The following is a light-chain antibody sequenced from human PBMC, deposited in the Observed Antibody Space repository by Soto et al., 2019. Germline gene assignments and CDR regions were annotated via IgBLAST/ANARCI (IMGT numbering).Light chain of an antibody. CDR2: DVN. J-gene: IGLJ2*01. V-gene: IGLV2-11*01. CDR3: AAWDDSLNGPV. Sequence: QSALTQPRSVSGSPGQSVTISCTGTSSDVGGYDYVSWYQQHPGKAPKLMIFDVNKRPSGVPDRFSGSKSGNTAFLTISGLQAEDEADYYCAAWDDSLNGPVFGGGTKVTVL. CDR1: SSDVGGYDY.